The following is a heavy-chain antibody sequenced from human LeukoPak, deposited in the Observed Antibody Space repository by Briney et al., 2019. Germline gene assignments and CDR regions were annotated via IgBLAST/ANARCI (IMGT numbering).Heavy chain of an antibody. Sequence: SETLSLTCTVSGGSISSSSYYWGWIRQPPGKGLEWIGSIYYSGSTYYNPSLKSRVTISVDTSKTHFSLKLSSVTAADTAVYYCARQNDKAYDYWGQGTLVTVSS. J-gene: IGHJ4*02. V-gene: IGHV4-39*01. CDR1: GGSISSSSYY. CDR3: ARQNDKAYDY. CDR2: IYYSGST. D-gene: IGHD3-9*01.